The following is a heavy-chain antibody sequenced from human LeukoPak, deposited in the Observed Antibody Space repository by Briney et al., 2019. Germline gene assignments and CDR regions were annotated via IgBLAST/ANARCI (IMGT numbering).Heavy chain of an antibody. V-gene: IGHV3-64D*06. CDR2: ISSNRGST. CDR1: GFTFSSYA. CDR3: VKDRPPVPQVWLDP. Sequence: GGSLRLSCSACGFTFSSYAMHWVRQAPGKGVEYVSAISSNRGSTYYADSVKGRFTISRDNSKNTLYLQMSSLRAEDTAVYYCVKDRPPVPQVWLDPWGEGTLGTVSS. J-gene: IGHJ5*02.